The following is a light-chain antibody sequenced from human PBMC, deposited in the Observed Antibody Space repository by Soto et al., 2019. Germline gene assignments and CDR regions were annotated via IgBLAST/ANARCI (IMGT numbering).Light chain of an antibody. J-gene: IGKJ5*01. CDR1: QAINRY. CDR2: TTS. Sequence: DIQMTQSPSSLSASVGDRVSITCRASQAINRYLNWFQQKPGEAPNLLIYTTSTLQSGVPSRFSGSGSGTHFTLTISNLQPEDSATYYCQQGEEIPFTFGQGTRLEI. V-gene: IGKV1-39*01. CDR3: QQGEEIPFT.